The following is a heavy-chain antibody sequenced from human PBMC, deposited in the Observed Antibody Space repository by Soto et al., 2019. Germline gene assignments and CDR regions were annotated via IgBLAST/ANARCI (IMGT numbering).Heavy chain of an antibody. CDR2: IYYSGST. J-gene: IGHJ4*02. Sequence: QVQLQESGPGLVKPSQTLSLTCTVSGGSISSGDYYWSWIRQPPGKGLEWIGYIYYSGSTYYNPSPKSRVTISVDTSKNQFSLKLSSVTAADTAVYYCARNDYGDQTPPIPAYWRQGTLVTVSS. D-gene: IGHD4-17*01. CDR3: ARNDYGDQTPPIPAY. V-gene: IGHV4-30-4*01. CDR1: GGSISSGDYY.